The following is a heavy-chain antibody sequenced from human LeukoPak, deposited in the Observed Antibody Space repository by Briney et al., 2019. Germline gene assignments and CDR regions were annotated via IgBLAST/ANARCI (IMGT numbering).Heavy chain of an antibody. CDR3: APAAIGYYYYMDV. CDR1: GFTFSNYG. V-gene: IGHV3-23*01. CDR2: ISGSGGST. D-gene: IGHD2-2*02. J-gene: IGHJ6*03. Sequence: GGSLRLSCAASGFTFSNYGMHWVRQAPGKGLEWVSAISGSGGSTYYADSVKGRFTISRDNSKNTLYLQMNSLRAEDTAVYYCAPAAIGYYYYMDVWGKGTTVTVSS.